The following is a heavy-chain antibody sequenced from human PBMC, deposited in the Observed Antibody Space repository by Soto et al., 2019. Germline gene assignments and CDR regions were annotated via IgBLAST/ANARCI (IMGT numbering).Heavy chain of an antibody. D-gene: IGHD2-15*01. CDR2: SNPKNGDT. J-gene: IGHJ5*02. Sequence: QVQLLQSGAEVKKPGASVKVSCKASGYRFIDFFLHWVRQAPGQGLEWMGWSNPKNGDTNYAQKLQDRVTMTMDTSNSVAYTVMSKLNSGDTAGYYWASDNSGVNFGHWGEGTLVTV. V-gene: IGHV1-2*02. CDR1: GYRFIDFF. CDR3: ASDNSGVNFGH.